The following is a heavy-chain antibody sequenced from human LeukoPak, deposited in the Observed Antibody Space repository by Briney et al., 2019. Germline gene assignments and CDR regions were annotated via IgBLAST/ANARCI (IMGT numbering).Heavy chain of an antibody. CDR1: GFTFSSYG. Sequence: GGSLRLSCAASGFTFSSYGMHWVRQAPGEGLEWLAFIRYDGRNNYYADSVKGRFTISRHNSKNTLYLQMNSLRAEDTAVYYCAKTYYDFWSSYYPFDPWGQGTLVTVSS. J-gene: IGHJ5*02. CDR2: IRYDGRNN. D-gene: IGHD3-3*01. V-gene: IGHV3-30*02. CDR3: AKTYYDFWSSYYPFDP.